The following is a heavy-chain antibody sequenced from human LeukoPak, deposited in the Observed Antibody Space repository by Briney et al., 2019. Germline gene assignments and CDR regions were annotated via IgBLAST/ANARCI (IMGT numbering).Heavy chain of an antibody. Sequence: SETLSLTRTVSGGSISTYYWNWIRQPPGKGLEWIGYIYYSGTTNYNPSLKSRVSMSVDTSKNQFSLKLSSVTAADTAVYFCARGRVSSSTWYSTYYYYFYMDVWGKGTTVTVSS. J-gene: IGHJ6*03. CDR2: IYYSGTT. CDR3: ARGRVSSSTWYSTYYYYFYMDV. V-gene: IGHV4-59*01. D-gene: IGHD6-13*01. CDR1: GGSISTYY.